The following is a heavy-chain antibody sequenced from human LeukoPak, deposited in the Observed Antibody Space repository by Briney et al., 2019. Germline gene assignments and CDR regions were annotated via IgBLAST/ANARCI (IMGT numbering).Heavy chain of an antibody. V-gene: IGHV4-59*12. J-gene: IGHJ4*02. D-gene: IGHD5-24*01. CDR2: IYYSGST. CDR1: GGSISSYY. CDR3: ARGTRLDGYSSN. Sequence: PSETLSLTCTVSGGSISSYYWSWIRQPPGKGLEWIGYIYYSGSTNYNPSLKSRVTISVNTSKNQFSLKLSSVTAADTAVYYCARGTRLDGYSSNWGQGTLVTVSS.